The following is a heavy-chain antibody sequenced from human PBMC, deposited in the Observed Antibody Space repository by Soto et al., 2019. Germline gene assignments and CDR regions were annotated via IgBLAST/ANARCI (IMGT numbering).Heavy chain of an antibody. V-gene: IGHV4-30-4*01. CDR2: IYYSGST. J-gene: IGHJ3*02. D-gene: IGHD3-22*01. Sequence: SETLSLTCTVSGGSISSGDYYWSWIRQPPGKGLEWIGYIYYSGSTYYNPSLKSRVTISVDTSKNQFSLKLSSVTAADTAVYYCARADDSSGPPSFDIWGQGTMVTVSS. CDR1: GGSISSGDYY. CDR3: ARADDSSGPPSFDI.